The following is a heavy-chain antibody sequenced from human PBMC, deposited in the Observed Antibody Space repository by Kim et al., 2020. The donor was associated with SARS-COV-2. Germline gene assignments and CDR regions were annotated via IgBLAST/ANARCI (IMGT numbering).Heavy chain of an antibody. D-gene: IGHD6-19*01. J-gene: IGHJ4*02. CDR2: ST. V-gene: IGHV4-31*02. CDR3: ARADSSGLGY. Sequence: STYYNPSLKSRVTISVDTSKNQFSLKLSSVTAADTAVYYCARADSSGLGYWGQGTLVTVSS.